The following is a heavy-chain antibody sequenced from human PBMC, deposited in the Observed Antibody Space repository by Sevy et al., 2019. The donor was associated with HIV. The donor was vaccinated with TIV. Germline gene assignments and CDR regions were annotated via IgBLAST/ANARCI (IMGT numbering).Heavy chain of an antibody. CDR2: ISFDGSNI. Sequence: GGSLRLSCAASGFSFSSYAMHWVRQAPGKGLEWVALISFDGSNIYYADSVKGRLTISRDNSKNTLFLQMNSLRADDTAVYYCARDRVRGNYYDYTCDPWGQGTLVTVSS. D-gene: IGHD3-22*01. CDR3: ARDRVRGNYYDYTCDP. V-gene: IGHV3-30*04. J-gene: IGHJ5*02. CDR1: GFSFSSYA.